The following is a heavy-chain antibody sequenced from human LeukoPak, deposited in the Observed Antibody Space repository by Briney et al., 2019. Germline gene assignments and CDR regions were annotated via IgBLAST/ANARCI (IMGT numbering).Heavy chain of an antibody. J-gene: IGHJ4*02. Sequence: SETLSLTCTVSGGSISSSSYYWGWIRQPPGKGLEWIGSIYYSGSTYYNPSLKSRVTISVDTSKNQFSLKLSSVTAADTAVYYCARVHSSYGYYFDYWGQGTLVTVSS. CDR2: IYYSGST. V-gene: IGHV4-39*07. CDR3: ARVHSSYGYYFDY. D-gene: IGHD5-18*01. CDR1: GGSISSSSYY.